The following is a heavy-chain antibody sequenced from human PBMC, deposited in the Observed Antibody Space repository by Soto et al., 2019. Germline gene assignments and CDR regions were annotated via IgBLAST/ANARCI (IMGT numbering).Heavy chain of an antibody. CDR1: GFTFDDYA. CDR2: ISWNSGSI. D-gene: IGHD4-17*01. J-gene: IGHJ4*02. CDR3: AKVATVTRNYFDY. V-gene: IGHV3-9*01. Sequence: EVQLVESGGGLVQPGRSLRLSCAASGFTFDDYAMHWVRQAPGKGLEWVSGISWNSGSIGYADSVKGRFTISRDNAKNSLYLQMNSLRAEDTALYYCAKVATVTRNYFDYWGQGTLVTVSS.